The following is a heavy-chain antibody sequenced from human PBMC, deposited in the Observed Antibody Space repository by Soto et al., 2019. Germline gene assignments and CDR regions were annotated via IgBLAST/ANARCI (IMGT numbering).Heavy chain of an antibody. J-gene: IGHJ4*02. D-gene: IGHD3-3*01. Sequence: GASVKVSCKASGGTFSSYTISWVRQAPGQGLEWMGRIIPILGIANYAQKFQGRVTITADKSTSTAYMEPSSLRSEDTAVYYCASTYDFWSGYYSEGYYFDYWGQGTLVTVSS. CDR2: IIPILGIA. CDR1: GGTFSSYT. V-gene: IGHV1-69*02. CDR3: ASTYDFWSGYYSEGYYFDY.